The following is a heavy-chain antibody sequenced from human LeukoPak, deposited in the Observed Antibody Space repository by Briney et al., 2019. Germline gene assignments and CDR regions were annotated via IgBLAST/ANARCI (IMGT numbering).Heavy chain of an antibody. CDR3: ARETAVHYDSSGYYDY. Sequence: PSETLSLTCTVSGGSISSSSYYWGWIRQPPGKGLEWIGYIYYSGSTNYNPSLKSRVTISVDTSKNQFSLKLSSVTAADTAVYYCARETAVHYDSSGYYDYWGQGTLVTVSS. CDR1: GGSISSSSYY. J-gene: IGHJ4*02. CDR2: IYYSGST. V-gene: IGHV4-61*01. D-gene: IGHD3-22*01.